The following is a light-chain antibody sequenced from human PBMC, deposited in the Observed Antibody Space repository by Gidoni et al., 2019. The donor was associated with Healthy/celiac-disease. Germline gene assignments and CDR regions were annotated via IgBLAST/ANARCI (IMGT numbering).Light chain of an antibody. V-gene: IGKV3-20*01. J-gene: IGKJ1*01. CDR2: GAS. CDR1: QCVSSSY. Sequence: EIVLTQSPGTLPLSPGERATLACRASQCVSSSYLAWYQQKPGQAPRLLIYGASSRATGIPDRFSGSVSGTDFTLTISRLEPEDFAVYYCQQYKTFGQGTKVEIK. CDR3: QQYKT.